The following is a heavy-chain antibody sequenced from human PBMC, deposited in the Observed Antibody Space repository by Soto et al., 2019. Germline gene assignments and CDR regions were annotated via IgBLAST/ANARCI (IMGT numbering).Heavy chain of an antibody. CDR3: ARDLSVELVQSNLDY. J-gene: IGHJ4*02. D-gene: IGHD3-10*01. V-gene: IGHV3-30-3*01. CDR1: GFTFSSYA. Sequence: PGGSLRLSCAASGFTFSSYAMHWVRQAPGKGLEWVAVISYDGSNKYYADSVKGRFTISRDNSKNTLYLQMNSLRAEDTAVYYCARDLSVELVQSNLDYWGQGTLVTVSS. CDR2: ISYDGSNK.